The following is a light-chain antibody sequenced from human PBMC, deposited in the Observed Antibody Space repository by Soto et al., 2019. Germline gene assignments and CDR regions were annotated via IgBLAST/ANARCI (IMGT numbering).Light chain of an antibody. V-gene: IGLV1-40*01. CDR2: GNS. CDR3: QSYDSSLSGSV. J-gene: IGLJ3*02. Sequence: QSVLTQPPSVSGAPGQRVTISCTGSSSNIGAGYDVHWYQQLPGTAPKLLIYGNSNRPSGVPDRFSGSKSGTSAPLAITGLHAEDEADYYCQSYDSSLSGSVFGGGTKLTVL. CDR1: SSNIGAGYD.